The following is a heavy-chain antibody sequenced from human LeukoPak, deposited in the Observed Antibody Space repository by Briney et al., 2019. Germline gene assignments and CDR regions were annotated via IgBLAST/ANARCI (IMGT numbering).Heavy chain of an antibody. Sequence: MSSETLSLTCTVSGGSISSSSYYWGWIRQPPGKGLEWIGSIYYSGSTHYNPSLKSRLTISVDTSKNQLSLKLSSVTAADTAVYYCARHTGGGSYYGHWGQGTLVTVSS. V-gene: IGHV4-39*01. J-gene: IGHJ4*02. CDR3: ARHTGGGSYYGH. D-gene: IGHD1-26*01. CDR1: GGSISSSSYY. CDR2: IYYSGST.